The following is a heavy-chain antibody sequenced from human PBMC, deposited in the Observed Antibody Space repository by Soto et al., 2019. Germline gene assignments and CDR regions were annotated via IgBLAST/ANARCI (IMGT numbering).Heavy chain of an antibody. V-gene: IGHV3-7*02. CDR2: IKKDGSEK. D-gene: IGHD3-3*01. Sequence: PGGSLRLSCVGSGITFSNYWLTWVRQAPGKGLEWVANIKKDGSEKHYVDSVKGRFTISRDNTKNALSLQMNNLRAEDMGFYYCATRPPGERYLGVLDFWSQGTPVTVSS. CDR3: ATRPPGERYLGVLDF. J-gene: IGHJ4*01. CDR1: GITFSNYW.